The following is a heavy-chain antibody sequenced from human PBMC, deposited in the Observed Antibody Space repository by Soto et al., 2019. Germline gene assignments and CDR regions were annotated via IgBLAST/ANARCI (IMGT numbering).Heavy chain of an antibody. CDR2: IYWDDDK. J-gene: IGHJ6*02. CDR1: GFSLSTSGVG. CDR3: AHVLVVVANYGMDV. Sequence: QITLKESGPTLVKPTQTLTLTCTFSGFSLSTSGVGVGWIRQPPGKALEWLALIYWDDDKRYSPYLTSRLTIPNDTSKNQVVLTMTTIDPVDTATYYCAHVLVVVANYGMDVWGQGTTVTVSS. D-gene: IGHD2-15*01. V-gene: IGHV2-5*02.